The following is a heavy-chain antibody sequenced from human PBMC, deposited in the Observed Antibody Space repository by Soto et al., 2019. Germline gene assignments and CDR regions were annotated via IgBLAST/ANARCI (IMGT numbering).Heavy chain of an antibody. CDR2: LSGSGGT. CDR1: GFTFSGYA. J-gene: IGHJ4*02. CDR3: AKEKDYDYVWGSSRYTSDY. V-gene: IGHV3-23*01. Sequence: GGSLKLSCAASGFTFSGYAMSWVRQAPGKGLEWVSGLSGSGGTLYADSVKGRFTISRDNSKNTLYLQMNSLRAEDAAIYYCAKEKDYDYVWGSSRYTSDYWGQGTLVTVSS. D-gene: IGHD3-16*02.